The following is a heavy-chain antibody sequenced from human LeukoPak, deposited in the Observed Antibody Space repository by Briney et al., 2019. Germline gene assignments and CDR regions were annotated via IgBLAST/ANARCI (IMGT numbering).Heavy chain of an antibody. CDR1: GFTLRSYD. D-gene: IGHD5-12*01. V-gene: IGHV3-23*01. J-gene: IGHJ4*02. Sequence: GGSLRLYCAASGFTLRSYDMSWVRQAPGKGLEWVAATSGSGGNTYYADSVKGRFTISRDNSKNTLYLQMNSLRAEDTAVYYRAKEYSGYDFDYWGQGTLVTVSS. CDR2: TSGSGGNT. CDR3: AKEYSGYDFDY.